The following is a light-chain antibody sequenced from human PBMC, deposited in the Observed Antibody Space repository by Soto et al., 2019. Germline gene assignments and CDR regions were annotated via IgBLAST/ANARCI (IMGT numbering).Light chain of an antibody. Sequence: QSVLTQPTSASGTPGQRVTISCSGSSSNIGRNTVKWYRQLPGTAPKLLIGSSDQRPSGVPDRFSGSQSGTSASLAISGLQSEDEADYICAAWDDSLNAWAFGGGTKLTAL. J-gene: IGLJ3*02. CDR3: AAWDDSLNAWA. V-gene: IGLV1-44*01. CDR2: SSD. CDR1: SSNIGRNT.